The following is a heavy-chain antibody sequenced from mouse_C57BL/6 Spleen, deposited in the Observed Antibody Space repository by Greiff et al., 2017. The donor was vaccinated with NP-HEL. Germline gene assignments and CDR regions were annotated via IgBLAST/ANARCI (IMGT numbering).Heavy chain of an antibody. J-gene: IGHJ4*01. D-gene: IGHD1-1*01. CDR1: GFTFSDYG. CDR3: ARGPYYYGSSYDYYAMDY. Sequence: EVHLVESGGGLVKPGGSLKLSCAASGFTFSDYGMHWVRQAPETGLEWVAYISSGSSTIYYADTVKGRFTISRDNAKNTLFLQMTSLRSEDTAMYYCARGPYYYGSSYDYYAMDYWGQGTSVTVSS. CDR2: ISSGSSTI. V-gene: IGHV5-17*01.